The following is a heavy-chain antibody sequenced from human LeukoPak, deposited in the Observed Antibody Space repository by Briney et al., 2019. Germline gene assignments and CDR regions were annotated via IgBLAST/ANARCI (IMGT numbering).Heavy chain of an antibody. Sequence: ASGKLSCKAAGSTFSIYYMHWVRQAPGLGLGWVGIRNPCGDPRTYAQKFQGRVAMTSDMSTSTVYMELSSLRSDDTAVYYCARSGGYYSSIFYMHVWGKGTTVTVSS. CDR1: GSTFSIYY. V-gene: IGHV1-46*01. CDR3: ARSGGYYSSIFYMHV. J-gene: IGHJ6*03. D-gene: IGHD3-22*01. CDR2: RNPCGDPR.